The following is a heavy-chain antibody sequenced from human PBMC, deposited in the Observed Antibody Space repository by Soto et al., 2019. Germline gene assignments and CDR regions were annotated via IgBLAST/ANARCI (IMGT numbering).Heavy chain of an antibody. CDR2: ISSSSSYI. V-gene: IGHV3-21*01. J-gene: IGHJ1*01. CDR3: SRVVSGYVY. CDR1: GFTFSSYS. Sequence: GGSLRLSGAASGFTFSSYSINWVRQAPWKGLEWVSSISSSSSYIYYADSVKGRFTISRDNAKNSLYLQMNTLRAEDTAVYYCSRVVSGYVYWCQDALITVSS. D-gene: IGHD3-22*01.